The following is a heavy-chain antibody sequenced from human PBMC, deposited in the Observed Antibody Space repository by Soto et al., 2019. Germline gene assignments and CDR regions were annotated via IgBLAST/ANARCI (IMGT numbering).Heavy chain of an antibody. CDR2: ISHSGST. CDR1: GGSMSTSNW. J-gene: IGHJ4*02. Sequence: PSETLSLTCAVSGGSMSTSNWWSWVRQSPGKGLEWIGEISHSGSTNYNPSLKSRVTISVDKSKNQFSLKLSSVTAADTAVYYCATSPGSVAGDYWGQGTLVTVSS. CDR3: ATSPGSVAGDY. V-gene: IGHV4-4*02. D-gene: IGHD6-13*01.